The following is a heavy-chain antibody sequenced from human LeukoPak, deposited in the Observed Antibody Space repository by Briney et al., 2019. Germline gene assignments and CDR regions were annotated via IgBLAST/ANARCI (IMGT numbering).Heavy chain of an antibody. J-gene: IGHJ4*02. V-gene: IGHV4-59*01. CDR2: VYYSGNT. CDR1: GGSISSYY. Sequence: SETLSLTCTVSGGSISSYYWSWIRQPPGKGLEWIGYVYYSGNTNYNPSLKSRVTISVDTSKNQFSLKLSSVTAADTAVYYCARTQQQYSYGPLGYWGQGTLVTVSA. CDR3: ARTQQQYSYGPLGY. D-gene: IGHD5-18*01.